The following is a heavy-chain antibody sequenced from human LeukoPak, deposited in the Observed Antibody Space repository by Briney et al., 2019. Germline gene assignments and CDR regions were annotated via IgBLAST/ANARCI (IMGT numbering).Heavy chain of an antibody. CDR1: GFNFKTYT. D-gene: IGHD1-1*01. CDR3: ARDRSTDAISEF. J-gene: IGHJ4*02. Sequence: GGSLRLSCAASGFNFKTYTLTWVRQAPGKRPEWLSSITAGDGATYYADPVRGRFTIPRDYSRNTVYLHLSGLRAEDTAGYYCARDRSTDAISEFWGQGTLVAVSS. CDR2: ITAGDGAT. V-gene: IGHV3-23*01.